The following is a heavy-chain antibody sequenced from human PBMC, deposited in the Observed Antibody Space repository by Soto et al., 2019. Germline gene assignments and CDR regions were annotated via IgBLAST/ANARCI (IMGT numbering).Heavy chain of an antibody. Sequence: EEQLVASGGGLVQPGGSLRLSCAASGFTLRSYWMSWVRQAPGKGLEWLATIKTDASEKKYVDSVKGRFTVFRDNAKNSLYLQMDSLRAEDTAVYYCAIDSGYSSGNSVNHSLDCWGRGTLVTVSS. CDR1: GFTLRSYW. V-gene: IGHV3-7*01. CDR3: AIDSGYSSGNSVNHSLDC. D-gene: IGHD5-12*01. J-gene: IGHJ4*01. CDR2: IKTDASEK.